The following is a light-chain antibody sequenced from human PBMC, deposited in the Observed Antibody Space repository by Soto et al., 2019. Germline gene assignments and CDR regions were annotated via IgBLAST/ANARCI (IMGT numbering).Light chain of an antibody. Sequence: QSVLTQPPSVSGAPGQRVTISCTGSSSNIGAGYDVHWYQQLPGTAPKLLIYHNSNRPSGVPDRFSGSKSGTSASLAITGLLAEDEADYYCQSYDSSLSGSIVFGTGTKLTVL. CDR2: HNS. CDR3: QSYDSSLSGSIV. J-gene: IGLJ1*01. CDR1: SSNIGAGYD. V-gene: IGLV1-40*01.